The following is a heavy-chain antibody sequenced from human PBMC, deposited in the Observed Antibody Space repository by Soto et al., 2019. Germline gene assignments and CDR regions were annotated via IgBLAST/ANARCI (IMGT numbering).Heavy chain of an antibody. V-gene: IGHV3-7*01. D-gene: IGHD4-17*01. Sequence: GGSLRLSCAASGFTFSSYWMSWVRQAPGKGLEWVANIKQDGSEKYYVDSVKGRFTISRDNAKNSLYLQMNSLRAEDTAVYYCERGSYGDYVDYWGQGTLVTVSS. CDR2: IKQDGSEK. J-gene: IGHJ4*02. CDR3: ERGSYGDYVDY. CDR1: GFTFSSYW.